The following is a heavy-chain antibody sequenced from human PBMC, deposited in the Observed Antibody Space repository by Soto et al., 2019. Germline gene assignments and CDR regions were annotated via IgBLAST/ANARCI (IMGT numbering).Heavy chain of an antibody. CDR3: ARQYYDILTGYSHGMDV. V-gene: IGHV4-31*03. CDR2: IHYSGST. Sequence: QVQLQESGPGLVKPSQTLSLTCTVSGGSISSSGYYWSWIRQHPGKGLEWIGYIHYSGSTYYNPSRKGRVTISVDTSKNQCSLKLSSVTAADTAVYYCARQYYDILTGYSHGMDVWGQGTTVTVSS. D-gene: IGHD3-9*01. CDR1: GGSISSSGYY. J-gene: IGHJ6*02.